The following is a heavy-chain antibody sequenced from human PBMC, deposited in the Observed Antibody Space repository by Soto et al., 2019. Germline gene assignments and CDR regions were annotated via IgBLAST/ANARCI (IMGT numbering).Heavy chain of an antibody. CDR3: ARGPPLYSSSWDPEY. Sequence: ASVEVSCKASGYTFTGYYMHWVRQAPGQGLEWMGWINPNSGGTNYAQKFQGWVTMTRDTSISTAYMELSRLRSDDTAVYYCARGPPLYSSSWDPEYWGQGNLVTVSS. CDR1: GYTFTGYY. D-gene: IGHD6-13*01. CDR2: INPNSGGT. J-gene: IGHJ4*02. V-gene: IGHV1-2*04.